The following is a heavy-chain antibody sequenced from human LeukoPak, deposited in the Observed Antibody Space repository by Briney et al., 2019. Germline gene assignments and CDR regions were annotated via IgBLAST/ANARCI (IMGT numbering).Heavy chain of an antibody. CDR1: GGSICSYY. V-gene: IGHV4-59*01. D-gene: IGHD6-13*01. CDR2: IYYSGGT. Sequence: SETLSLTCTVSGGSICSYYWSWNRQPPGQGLEWIGLIYYSGGTNYNPSLKSPVTISVDTSKNQFSLKLSSVTAADTAVYYCVRQQLAANWFDPWGQGTLVTVSS. CDR3: VRQQLAANWFDP. J-gene: IGHJ5*02.